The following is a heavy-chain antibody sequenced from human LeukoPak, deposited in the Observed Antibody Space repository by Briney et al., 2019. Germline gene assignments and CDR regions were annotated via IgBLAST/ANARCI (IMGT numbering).Heavy chain of an antibody. D-gene: IGHD3-10*01. J-gene: IGHJ4*02. CDR3: TRVSFYSGSYYKVFDY. V-gene: IGHV3-74*01. Sequence: GGSLRLSCAASGFTFSAYWMHWVRQAPGKGLVWVSRINSDGSSTSHADSVKGRFTISRDNAKKTLYLQMNSLRAEDTAVYYCTRVSFYSGSYYKVFDYWGQGALVTVSS. CDR2: INSDGSST. CDR1: GFTFSAYW.